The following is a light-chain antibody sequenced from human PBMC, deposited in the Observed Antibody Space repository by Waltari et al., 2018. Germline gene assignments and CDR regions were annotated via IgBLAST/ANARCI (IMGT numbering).Light chain of an antibody. CDR3: QQSDSTPFT. CDR2: AAS. J-gene: IGKJ3*01. Sequence: DIHMTQSPSSLSASVGDRVTITCRAGQSISSYLNWYQQKPGKAPKLVIYAASSFQSRVPSRFSGSGSGTDFTLTISSLQSEDIATYYCQQSDSTPFTFGPGTTVDIK. V-gene: IGKV1-39*01. CDR1: QSISSY.